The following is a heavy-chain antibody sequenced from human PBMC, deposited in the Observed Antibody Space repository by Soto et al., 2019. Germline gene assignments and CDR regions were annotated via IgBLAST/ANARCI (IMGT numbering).Heavy chain of an antibody. V-gene: IGHV3-15*01. CDR2: IKSKTDAEPT. D-gene: IGHD1-20*01. J-gene: IGHJ4*02. CDR3: TTLYQGISN. CDR1: GFTFSNAW. Sequence: GGSRRLSCGASGFTFSNAWMSWVRQTPGKGLEWVGRIKSKTDAEPTDYAAPVKGRFTISRDDSKNALYLQMNSLKTEDTAVYYCTTLYQGISNCGQGTRVTVSS.